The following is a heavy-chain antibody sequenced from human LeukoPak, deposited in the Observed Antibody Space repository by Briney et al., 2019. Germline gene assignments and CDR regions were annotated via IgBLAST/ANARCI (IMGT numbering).Heavy chain of an antibody. J-gene: IGHJ5*02. Sequence: SETLSLPCTVSGGSISGCYWSWIRQPPGKGLEWIGYIYYSGSTNYNPSLKSRVTISVDTSKNQFSLKLSSVTAADTAVYYCSRDLVNYNWFDPWGQGTLVTVSS. D-gene: IGHD2/OR15-2a*01. CDR2: IYYSGST. CDR3: SRDLVNYNWFDP. V-gene: IGHV4-59*01. CDR1: GGSISGCY.